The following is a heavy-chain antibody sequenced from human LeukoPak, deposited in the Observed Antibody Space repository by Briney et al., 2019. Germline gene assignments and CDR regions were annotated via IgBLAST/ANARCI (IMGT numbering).Heavy chain of an antibody. V-gene: IGHV1-69*04. J-gene: IGHJ5*02. CDR1: VGTFSRYA. D-gene: IGHD3-3*01. CDR3: ARSPVEWLLHNWFDP. CDR2: IIPIFGIA. Sequence: ASVTVSCKASVGTFSRYAISWVRQAPGQGLEWMGRIIPIFGIAKNVQKFQGRVTITADKSTSTAYIELSNLKSEDTAVYYFARSPVEWLLHNWFDPWGQGTLVTVSS.